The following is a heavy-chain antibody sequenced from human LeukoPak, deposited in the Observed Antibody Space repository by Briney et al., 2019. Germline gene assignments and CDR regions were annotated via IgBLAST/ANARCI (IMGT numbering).Heavy chain of an antibody. V-gene: IGHV1-69*13. D-gene: IGHD2-2*01. CDR1: GGTFSSYA. Sequence: ASVKVSCKASGGTFSSYAISWVRQAPGQGLEWMGGIIPIFGTANYAQKFQGRVTITADESTSTACMELSSLRSEDTAVYYCARDGLGYCSSTSCYRFDYWGQGTLVTVSS. J-gene: IGHJ4*02. CDR2: IIPIFGTA. CDR3: ARDGLGYCSSTSCYRFDY.